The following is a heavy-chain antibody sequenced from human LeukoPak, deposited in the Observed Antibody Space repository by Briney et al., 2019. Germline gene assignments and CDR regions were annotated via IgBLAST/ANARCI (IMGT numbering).Heavy chain of an antibody. CDR2: ISSSSSYI. J-gene: IGHJ4*02. V-gene: IGHV3-21*04. Sequence: GGSLRLSCAASGFTFSSYSMNWVRQAPGKGLEWVSSISSSSSYIYYADSVRGRFTISRDNAKNSLYLQMNSLRAEDTAVYYCARVGSEQWLVYFDYWGQGTLVTVSS. D-gene: IGHD6-19*01. CDR1: GFTFSSYS. CDR3: ARVGSEQWLVYFDY.